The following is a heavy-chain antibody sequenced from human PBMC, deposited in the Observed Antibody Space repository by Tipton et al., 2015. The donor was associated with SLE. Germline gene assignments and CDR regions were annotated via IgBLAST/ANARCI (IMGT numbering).Heavy chain of an antibody. Sequence: TLSLTCTVSGGSVSSRSWTWIRQPPTKRLEWIGYFDYSGATNYNPSLKSRLILSVDTSKNQFFLRLSSVTAADTAIYYCATGRGAYDIWGQGIMVSVSS. CDR1: GGSVSSRS. CDR3: ATGRGAYDI. D-gene: IGHD1-14*01. CDR2: FDYSGAT. J-gene: IGHJ3*02. V-gene: IGHV4-59*02.